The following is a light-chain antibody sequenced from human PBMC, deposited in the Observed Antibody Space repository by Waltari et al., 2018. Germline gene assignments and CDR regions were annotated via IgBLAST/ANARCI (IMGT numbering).Light chain of an antibody. J-gene: IGKJ1*01. Sequence: ETVLTQSPGTLSLSPGERATLSCRASQSVRRTLAWYQQKPGQAPRLLIHDASTRATGIPDRFSGSGSGTDFSLTISRLEPEDFAVYFCQKYGTLPATFGQGTKVEIK. V-gene: IGKV3-20*01. CDR2: DAS. CDR1: QSVRRT. CDR3: QKYGTLPAT.